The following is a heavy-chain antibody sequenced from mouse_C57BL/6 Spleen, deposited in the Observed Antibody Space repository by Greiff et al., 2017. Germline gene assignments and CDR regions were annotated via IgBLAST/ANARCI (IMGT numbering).Heavy chain of an antibody. CDR1: GFTFSSYA. V-gene: IGHV5-4*01. D-gene: IGHD4-1*01. Sequence: EVKLVESGGGLVKPGGSLKLSCAASGFTFSSYAMSWVRQTPEKRLEWVATISDGGSYTYYPDNVKGRFTISRDNAKNNLYLQMSHLKSEDTAMYYCARDSWGYWGQGTTLTVSS. CDR2: ISDGGSYT. CDR3: ARDSWGY. J-gene: IGHJ2*01.